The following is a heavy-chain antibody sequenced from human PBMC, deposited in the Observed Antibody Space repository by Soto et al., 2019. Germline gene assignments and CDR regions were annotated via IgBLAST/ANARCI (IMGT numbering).Heavy chain of an antibody. V-gene: IGHV4-31*03. Sequence: QVQLQESGPGLVKPSQTLSLTCTVSGGSISSGGYYWSWIRQHPGKGLEWIGYIYYSGSTYYNPSLKSRVTISVDTSKNPFSLKLSSVTAADTAVYYCARDASVAGTAVDIWGQGTMVTVSS. D-gene: IGHD6-19*01. CDR3: ARDASVAGTAVDI. CDR1: GGSISSGGYY. J-gene: IGHJ3*02. CDR2: IYYSGST.